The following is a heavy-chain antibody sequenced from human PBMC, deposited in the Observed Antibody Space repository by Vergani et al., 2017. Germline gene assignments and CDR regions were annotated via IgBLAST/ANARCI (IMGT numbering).Heavy chain of an antibody. V-gene: IGHV1-69*01. J-gene: IGHJ6*02. CDR3: ARHDITIFGVVIIRGYYYYGMDV. CDR1: GGTFSSYA. CDR2: IIPIFGTA. Sequence: QVQLVQSGAEVKKPGSSVKVSCKASGGTFSSYAISWVRQAPGQGLEWMGGIIPIFGTANYAQKFQGRVTITADESTSTAYMELSSLRSEDTAVYYWARHDITIFGVVIIRGYYYYGMDVWGQGTTVTVSS. D-gene: IGHD3-3*01.